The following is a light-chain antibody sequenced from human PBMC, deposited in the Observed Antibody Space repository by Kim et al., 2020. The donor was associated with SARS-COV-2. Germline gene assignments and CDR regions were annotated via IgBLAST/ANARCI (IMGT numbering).Light chain of an antibody. V-gene: IGLV1-44*01. Sequence: QSVLTQPPSASGTPGQRVTISCSGSSSNIGSNNVVWYQQLPGAAPNLLIYSNSQRPSGIPDRFSGSRSGTSASLAISGLQSGDEADYYCAVWDDSLKQGVFGGGTQLTVL. CDR2: SNS. CDR3: AVWDDSLKQGV. J-gene: IGLJ3*02. CDR1: SSNIGSNN.